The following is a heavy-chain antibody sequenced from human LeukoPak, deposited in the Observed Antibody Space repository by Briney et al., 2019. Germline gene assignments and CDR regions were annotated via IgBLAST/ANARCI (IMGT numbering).Heavy chain of an antibody. CDR3: ARDRVRVGGYFDH. Sequence: QPGRSLSLSCAASGFTFSSYGMHWVRQAPGKGLAGVSDISSTSNIIYYTDSVKGRVNISRDNANNSLYLQMNSPRAEDTAVYYCARDRVRVGGYFDHWGQGALVTISS. CDR2: ISSTSNII. D-gene: IGHD1-26*01. CDR1: GFTFSSYG. J-gene: IGHJ4*02. V-gene: IGHV3-48*04.